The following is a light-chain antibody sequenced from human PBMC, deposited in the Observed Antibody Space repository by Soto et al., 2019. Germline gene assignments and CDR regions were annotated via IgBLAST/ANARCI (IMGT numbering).Light chain of an antibody. CDR3: ASHTTSDTRV. CDR1: SSDVGAYGY. V-gene: IGLV2-14*01. J-gene: IGLJ1*01. CDR2: EVS. Sequence: QSALTQPASVSGSPGQSIAISCTGTSSDVGAYGYVSWYQHHPDKAPKLMIYEVSNRPSGVSDRFSGSKSVYTATLTISGLQAEDEADYYCASHTTSDTRVFGTGTKLTVL.